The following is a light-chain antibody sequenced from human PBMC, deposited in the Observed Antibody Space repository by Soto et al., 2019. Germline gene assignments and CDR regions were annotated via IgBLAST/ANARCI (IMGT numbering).Light chain of an antibody. J-gene: IGKJ2*01. Sequence: EIVLTQSPGTLSLSPGERATLSCRASRSVSSTYLAWYQQKPGQAPRLLIYGASSRATGIPDRFSGSGSGTDFTLTISRLEPADFAVYYCQQYGSSPPYTFGQGTKLEIK. V-gene: IGKV3-20*01. CDR3: QQYGSSPPYT. CDR1: RSVSSTY. CDR2: GAS.